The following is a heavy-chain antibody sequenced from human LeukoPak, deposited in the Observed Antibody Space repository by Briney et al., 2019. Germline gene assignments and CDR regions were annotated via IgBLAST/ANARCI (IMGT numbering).Heavy chain of an antibody. J-gene: IGHJ1*01. V-gene: IGHV1-69*05. Sequence: ASVKVSCKASGGTFISYAISWVRQAPGQGLEWMGRIIPIFGTANYAQKFQGRVTITTDESTSTAYMELSSLSSEDTAVYYCARDCSGGSCPTVEYFQHWGQGTLVTVSS. CDR3: ARDCSGGSCPTVEYFQH. CDR2: IIPIFGTA. D-gene: IGHD2-15*01. CDR1: GGTFISYA.